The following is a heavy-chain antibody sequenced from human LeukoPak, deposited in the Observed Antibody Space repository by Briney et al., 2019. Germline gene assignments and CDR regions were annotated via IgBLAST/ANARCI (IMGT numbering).Heavy chain of an antibody. D-gene: IGHD5-18*01. V-gene: IGHV3-53*01. Sequence: PGGSLRLSCAASGFTVSSNYMSWVRQAPGKGLEWVSGIYSGGSTYYADSVKGRFTISRDNSKNTLYLQMNSLRAEDTAVYYCASLDRYVDTAPRAFDIWGQGTMVTVSS. CDR3: ASLDRYVDTAPRAFDI. CDR2: IYSGGST. J-gene: IGHJ3*02. CDR1: GFTVSSNY.